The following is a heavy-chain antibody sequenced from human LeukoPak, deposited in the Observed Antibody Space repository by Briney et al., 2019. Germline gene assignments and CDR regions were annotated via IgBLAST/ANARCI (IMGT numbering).Heavy chain of an antibody. J-gene: IGHJ4*02. CDR2: ISTYNGNS. V-gene: IGHV1-18*01. Sequence: ASVKVSCKASGYTFTSYSINWVRQAPGQGLEWMGWISTYNGNSNYEQKLQGRVTMTTDTSTSTAYMELRSLRSDDTAMYYCAKDRWRDGSSSFDNWGQGTLVTVSS. CDR3: AKDRWRDGSSSFDN. CDR1: GYTFTSYS. D-gene: IGHD6-6*01.